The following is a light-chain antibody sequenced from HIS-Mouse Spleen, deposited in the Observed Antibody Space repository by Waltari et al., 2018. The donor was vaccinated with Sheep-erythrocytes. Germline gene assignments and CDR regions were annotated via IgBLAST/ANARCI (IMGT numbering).Light chain of an antibody. V-gene: IGLV2-11*01. CDR3: CSYAGSYTWV. Sequence: QSALTQPRSVSASPGQPGTISCTGTSRDVGGYNYVSWYQQHPGKAPKLMIYDVSKRPSGVPDRFSGSKSGNTASLTISGLQAEDEADYYCCSYAGSYTWVFGGGTKLTVL. CDR2: DVS. J-gene: IGLJ3*02. CDR1: SRDVGGYNY.